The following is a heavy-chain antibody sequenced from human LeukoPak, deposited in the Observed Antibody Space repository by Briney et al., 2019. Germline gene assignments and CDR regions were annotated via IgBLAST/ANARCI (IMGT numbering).Heavy chain of an antibody. Sequence: AGSLRLSCAASGFTVSSNYMSWVRQAPGKGLEWVSIIYRGGNTYYADSVKGRFTISRDNSKNMVLLHRNSLRAEDTAVFYCARTRLDAFDLWAEEPMVSVFS. D-gene: IGHD6-19*01. J-gene: IGHJ3*01. V-gene: IGHV3-53*01. CDR3: ARTRLDAFDL. CDR1: GFTVSSNY. CDR2: IYRGGNT.